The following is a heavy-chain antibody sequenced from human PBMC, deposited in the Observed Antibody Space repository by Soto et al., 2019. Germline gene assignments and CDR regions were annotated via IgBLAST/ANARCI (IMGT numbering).Heavy chain of an antibody. CDR2: INAGNGNT. D-gene: IGHD3-10*01. CDR3: ATTTYYYGSGRYGMDV. CDR1: GYTFTSYA. V-gene: IGHV1-3*01. J-gene: IGHJ6*02. Sequence: QVQLVQSGAEVKKPGASVKVSCKASGYTFTSYAMHWVRQAPGQRLEWMGWINAGNGNTKYSQKFQGRVTITRDTSASTAYMELSSLRSEDTAVYYCATTTYYYGSGRYGMDVWGQGTTVTVSS.